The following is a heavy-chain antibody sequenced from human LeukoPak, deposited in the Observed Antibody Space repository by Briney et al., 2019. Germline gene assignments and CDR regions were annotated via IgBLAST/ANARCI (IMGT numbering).Heavy chain of an antibody. Sequence: SETLSLTCTVSGGSISSSSYYWGWIRQPPGKGLEWIGSIYYSGSTYYNPSLKSRVTMSVDTSINQFSLKLSSVTAADTAVYYCARLRLRYSSNGDSTPYEAVDIWGQGTVVTVSS. CDR3: ARLRLRYSSNGDSTPYEAVDI. CDR1: GGSISSSSYY. V-gene: IGHV4-39*07. CDR2: IYYSGST. D-gene: IGHD2-8*01. J-gene: IGHJ3*02.